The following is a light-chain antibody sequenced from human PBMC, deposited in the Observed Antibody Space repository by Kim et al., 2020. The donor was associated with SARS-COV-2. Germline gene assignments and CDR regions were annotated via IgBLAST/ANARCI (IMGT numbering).Light chain of an antibody. CDR3: QSYDSSLSVHVV. CDR1: SSNIGAGYD. J-gene: IGLJ2*01. Sequence: VTISSTGSSSNIGAGYDVHWYQQLPGTAPKLLIYGNNNRPSGVPDRFSGSKSGTSASLAITGLQAEDEADYYCQSYDSSLSVHVVFGGGTQLTVL. CDR2: GNN. V-gene: IGLV1-40*01.